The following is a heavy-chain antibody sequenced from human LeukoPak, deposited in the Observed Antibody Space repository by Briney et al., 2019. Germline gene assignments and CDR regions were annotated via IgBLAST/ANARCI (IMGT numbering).Heavy chain of an antibody. J-gene: IGHJ5*02. V-gene: IGHV4-39*07. CDR2: IYYSGST. D-gene: IGHD2-2*01. CDR3: ARVHSIVVVLKWFDP. CDR1: GGSISSSSYY. Sequence: SSETLSLTCAVSGGSISSSSYYWGWIRQPPGKGLEWIGSIYYSGSTYYNPSLKSRVTISVDTSKNQFSLKLSSVTAADTAVYYCARVHSIVVVLKWFDPWGQGTLVTVSS.